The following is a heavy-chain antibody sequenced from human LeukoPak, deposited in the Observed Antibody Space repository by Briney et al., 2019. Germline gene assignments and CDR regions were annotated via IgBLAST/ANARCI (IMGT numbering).Heavy chain of an antibody. CDR3: ARSPIFGVVAPGAFDI. CDR2: IGYDGSNK. V-gene: IGHV3-33*01. CDR1: GFTFSSYG. J-gene: IGHJ3*02. D-gene: IGHD3-3*01. Sequence: PGGSLRLSCAASGFTFSSYGMHWVRKAPGKGLEWVAVIGYDGSNKYYADSVKGRFTISRDNSKNTLYLQMNSLRAEDTAVYYCARSPIFGVVAPGAFDIWGQGTMVTVSS.